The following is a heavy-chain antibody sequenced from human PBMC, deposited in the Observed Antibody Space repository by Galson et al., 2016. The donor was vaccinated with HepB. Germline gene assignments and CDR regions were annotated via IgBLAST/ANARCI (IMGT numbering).Heavy chain of an antibody. D-gene: IGHD3-10*01. V-gene: IGHV3-23*01. CDR2: IRGSGNKT. Sequence: SLRLSCAASGFTFSTYVMIWVRQAPGKGLEWVAGIRGSGNKTYYADSVRGRFTISRDNSKNTLYLQINSLRTEDTAVYYCANTGGLGYWGRGTLVTVSS. J-gene: IGHJ4*02. CDR1: GFTFSTYV. CDR3: ANTGGLGY.